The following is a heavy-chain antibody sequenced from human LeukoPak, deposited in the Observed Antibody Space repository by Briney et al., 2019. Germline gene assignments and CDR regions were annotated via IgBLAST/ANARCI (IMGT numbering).Heavy chain of an antibody. CDR2: IYSGGST. V-gene: IGHV3-53*01. Sequence: GGSLRLSCAASGFTVSSNYMSWVRQAPGKGLEWVSIIYSGGSTFYADSVKGRFTISRDNSKNTLYLQMNSLRAEDTAVYYCARDRALNYYDSNGFLDFWGQGTLVTVSS. J-gene: IGHJ4*02. CDR3: ARDRALNYYDSNGFLDF. CDR1: GFTVSSNY. D-gene: IGHD3-22*01.